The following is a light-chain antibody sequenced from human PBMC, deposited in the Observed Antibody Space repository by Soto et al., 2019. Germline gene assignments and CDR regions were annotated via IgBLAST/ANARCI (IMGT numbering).Light chain of an antibody. V-gene: IGKV3-15*01. Sequence: EIVMTQSPATLSVSPAERATLFCRASQSVSSNLAWYQQKPGQAPRLLIYGASTRATGIPARFSGSGSGTEFTLTISSLQSEDFAVYYCQQYNNWPRTFGQGTKVDIK. CDR3: QQYNNWPRT. CDR2: GAS. J-gene: IGKJ1*01. CDR1: QSVSSN.